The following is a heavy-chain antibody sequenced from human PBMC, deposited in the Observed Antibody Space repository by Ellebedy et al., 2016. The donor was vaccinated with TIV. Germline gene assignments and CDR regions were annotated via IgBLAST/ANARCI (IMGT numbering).Heavy chain of an antibody. D-gene: IGHD3-10*01. V-gene: IGHV3-21*05. J-gene: IGHJ5*02. Sequence: GGSLRLSXAAAGFSFSRYSMNWVRQAPGKGLEWLSYISSGSSDIYYADSVKGRFTISRDNAKNSLFLQMDSLRTEDTAIYYCAKAASYGSGSYVVGWLDPWGQGTLVSVSS. CDR3: AKAASYGSGSYVVGWLDP. CDR1: GFSFSRYS. CDR2: ISSGSSDI.